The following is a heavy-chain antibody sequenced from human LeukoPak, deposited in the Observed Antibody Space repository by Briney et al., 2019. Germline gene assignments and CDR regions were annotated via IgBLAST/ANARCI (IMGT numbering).Heavy chain of an antibody. CDR2: ISAYNGNT. D-gene: IGHD5-18*01. CDR3: ARSDTAMVRPFDY. CDR1: GYTFTSYG. J-gene: IGHJ4*02. Sequence: ASVKVSCKASGYTFTSYGISWVRQAPGQGLEWMGWISAYNGNTNYAQKLQGRVTMTTDTSTSTVYMELSSLRSEDTAVYYCARSDTAMVRPFDYWGQGTLVTVSS. V-gene: IGHV1-18*01.